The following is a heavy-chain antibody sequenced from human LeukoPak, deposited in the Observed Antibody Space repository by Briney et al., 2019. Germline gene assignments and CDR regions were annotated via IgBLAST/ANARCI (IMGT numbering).Heavy chain of an antibody. CDR3: ARRVPSYQLLYGWFDP. J-gene: IGHJ5*02. CDR2: IYYSGST. D-gene: IGHD2-2*02. CDR1: GGSISSSSYY. Sequence: SETLSLTCTVSGGSISSSSYYWGWIRQPPGKGLEWIGSIYYSGSTYYNPSLKSRVTISVDTSKNQFSLKLSSVTAADTAVYYCARRVPSYQLLYGWFDPWGQGTLVTVSS. V-gene: IGHV4-39*01.